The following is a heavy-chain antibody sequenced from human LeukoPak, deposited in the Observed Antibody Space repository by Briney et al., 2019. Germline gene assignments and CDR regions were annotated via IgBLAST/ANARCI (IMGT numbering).Heavy chain of an antibody. V-gene: IGHV3-7*01. Sequence: PGGSLRLSCAASGFIFSSYAMSWVRQAPGKGLEWVANINQDGSQKRYVDSVQGRFTISRDNTKNSLFLQMNSLRAEDTAVYYCARLKDDVTKFDYWGQGTLVTVSS. D-gene: IGHD2-8*01. CDR1: GFIFSSYA. CDR2: INQDGSQK. CDR3: ARLKDDVTKFDY. J-gene: IGHJ4*02.